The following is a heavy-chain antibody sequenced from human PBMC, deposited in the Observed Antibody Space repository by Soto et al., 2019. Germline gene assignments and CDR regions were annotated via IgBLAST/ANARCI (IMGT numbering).Heavy chain of an antibody. CDR1: GFTFSHYD. J-gene: IGHJ3*01. CDR3: AKISSRFSGDL. CDR2: IGCRGDST. Sequence: GGSLRLSCAASGFTFSHYDMSWFRQAPGKGLEWVSCIGCRGDSTYYADSVKGRFTISRDNSKSTMYLQVNSLRVEDTAVYYCAKISSRFSGDLWGQGTMVTVSS. V-gene: IGHV3-23*01. D-gene: IGHD6-13*01.